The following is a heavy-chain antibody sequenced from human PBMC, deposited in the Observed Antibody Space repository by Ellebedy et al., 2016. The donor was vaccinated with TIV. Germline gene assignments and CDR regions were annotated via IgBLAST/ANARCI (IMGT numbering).Heavy chain of an antibody. D-gene: IGHD5-12*01. J-gene: IGHJ4*02. Sequence: GESLKISCAASGFTFSNFPMNWVRQGPGKGLEWMATISGDGTGKYHADSVKGRFTISRDNSKDTLYLQMNSLRPEDTAMYYCARDRGYDTFDYWGQGILVTVSS. CDR1: GFTFSNFP. V-gene: IGHV3-30*04. CDR3: ARDRGYDTFDY. CDR2: ISGDGTGK.